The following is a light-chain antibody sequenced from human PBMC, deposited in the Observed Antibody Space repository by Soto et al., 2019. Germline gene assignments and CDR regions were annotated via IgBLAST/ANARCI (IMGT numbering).Light chain of an antibody. CDR1: SSNIGAGYD. V-gene: IGLV1-40*01. J-gene: IGLJ1*01. CDR2: RNT. Sequence: QSVLTQPPSVSGAPGQRVTISCTGTSSNIGAGYDVHWYHQIPGTAPKLLVYRNTNRPSGVPDRFSGSKSGNTASLTVSGLQAADEADYFCKSYAGSNTYVFGSGTKVTVL. CDR3: KSYAGSNTYV.